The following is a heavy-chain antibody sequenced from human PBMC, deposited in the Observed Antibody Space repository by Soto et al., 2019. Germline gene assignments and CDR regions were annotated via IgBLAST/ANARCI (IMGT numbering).Heavy chain of an antibody. CDR3: ARDPREDDYYYGMDV. V-gene: IGHV4-30-2*01. Sequence: ASETLSLTCAVSGGSISSGGYSWSWIRQPPGKGLEWIGYIYHSGSTYYNPSLKGRVTISVDRSKNQFSLKLSSVTAADTAVYYCARDPREDDYYYGMDVWGQGTTVTVSS. J-gene: IGHJ6*02. CDR1: GGSISSGGYS. CDR2: IYHSGST.